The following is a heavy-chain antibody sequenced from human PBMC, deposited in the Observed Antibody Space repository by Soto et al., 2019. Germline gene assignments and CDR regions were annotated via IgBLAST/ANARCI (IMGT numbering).Heavy chain of an antibody. D-gene: IGHD6-13*01. CDR2: ISSSSSYI. V-gene: IGHV3-21*01. J-gene: IGHJ4*02. CDR1: GFTFSSYS. Sequence: GGSLRLSCAASGFTFSSYSMNWVRQAPGKGLEWVSSISSSSSYIYYADSVKGRFTISRDNAKNSLYLQMNSLRAEDTAVYYCARDRAAAAGRDYHYWGQGTLVTVS. CDR3: ARDRAAAAGRDYHY.